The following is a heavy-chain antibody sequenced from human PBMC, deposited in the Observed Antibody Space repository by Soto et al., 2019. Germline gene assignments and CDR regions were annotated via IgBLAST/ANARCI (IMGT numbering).Heavy chain of an antibody. J-gene: IGHJ4*02. CDR2: ISSSSSYI. CDR1: GFTFSSYS. CDR3: ARGYYDFWSGYYTQTMVRGVIHDY. V-gene: IGHV3-21*01. D-gene: IGHD3-3*01. Sequence: EVQLVESGGGLVKPGGSLRLSCAASGFTFSSYSMNWVRQAPGKGLEWVSSISSSSSYIYYADSVKGRFTISRDNAKNSLYLQMNSLRAEDTAVYYCARGYYDFWSGYYTQTMVRGVIHDYWGQGTLVTVSS.